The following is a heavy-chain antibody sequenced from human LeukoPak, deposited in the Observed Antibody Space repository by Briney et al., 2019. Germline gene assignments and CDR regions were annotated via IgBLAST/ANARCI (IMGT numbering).Heavy chain of an antibody. J-gene: IGHJ6*02. CDR2: INTNTGNP. Sequence: ASVKVSCKASGYTFTSYAMNWVRQAPGQGLEWMGWINTNTGNPTYAQGFTGRFVFSLDTSVSTAYLQISSLKAEDTAVYYCANRYCSGGSCYFSHYYYGMDVWGQGTTVTVSS. D-gene: IGHD2-15*01. CDR1: GYTFTSYA. V-gene: IGHV7-4-1*02. CDR3: ANRYCSGGSCYFSHYYYGMDV.